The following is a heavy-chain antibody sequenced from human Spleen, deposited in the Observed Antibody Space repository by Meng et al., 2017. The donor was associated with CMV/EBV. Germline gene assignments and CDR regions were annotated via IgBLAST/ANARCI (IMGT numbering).Heavy chain of an antibody. CDR3: VRDSFGEGQYYGLDV. Sequence: ASVKVSCKASGYTFNAFYMHWVRQAPGQGLEWMGWINPNYGDTNYAQKFQGRVTMTRDTSISTVYMELRWLTFDDTAVYYCVRDSFGEGQYYGLDVWGQGTTVTVSS. J-gene: IGHJ6*02. D-gene: IGHD3-10*01. CDR2: INPNYGDT. CDR1: GYTFNAFY. V-gene: IGHV1-2*02.